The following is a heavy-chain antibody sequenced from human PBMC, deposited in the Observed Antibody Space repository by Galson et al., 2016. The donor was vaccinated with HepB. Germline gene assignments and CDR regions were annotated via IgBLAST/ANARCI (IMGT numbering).Heavy chain of an antibody. V-gene: IGHV4-61*08. CDR1: RGSIRRGDYY. CDR3: SSVGDTPRYDCFDM. J-gene: IGHJ3*02. CDR2: ISYTGTT. D-gene: IGHD5-18*01. Sequence: LSLTCTLSRGSIRRGDYYWSWIRQSSGKGLEYIGYISYTGTTNYTPTLKRRVTITVDTSTNQLSLRPTSVTAADTAIYSYSSVGDTPRYDCFDMWGRGTMVTVSS.